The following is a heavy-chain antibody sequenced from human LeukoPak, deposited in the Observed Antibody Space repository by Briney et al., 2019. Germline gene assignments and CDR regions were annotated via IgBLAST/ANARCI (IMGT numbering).Heavy chain of an antibody. D-gene: IGHD3-10*01. CDR2: IVYDGSDK. Sequence: PGRSLRLSCAASGFTFSSYGMHWVRQAPGKGLEWVAGIVYDGSDKYYGDSVKGRSTISRDDSKNTLYLQMNSLGAEDTAVYYCARVSRFESFYYNGMDAWGQGTTVTVSS. CDR1: GFTFSSYG. V-gene: IGHV3-30*03. J-gene: IGHJ6*02. CDR3: ARVSRFESFYYNGMDA.